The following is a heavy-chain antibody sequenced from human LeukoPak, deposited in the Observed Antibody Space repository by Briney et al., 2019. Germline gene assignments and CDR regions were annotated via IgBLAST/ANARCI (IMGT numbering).Heavy chain of an antibody. CDR3: AKRGRLTPTPYYFDY. V-gene: IGHV3-23*01. D-gene: IGHD4-23*01. CDR2: ISGSGGST. CDR1: GFTFSSYA. J-gene: IGHJ4*02. Sequence: PGGSLRLSCAASGFTFSSYAMSWVRQAPGKGLEWVSAISGSGGSTYYADSVKGRFTISRDNSKNTLYLQMNSLRAEDTAVYYCAKRGRLTPTPYYFDYWGQGILVTVST.